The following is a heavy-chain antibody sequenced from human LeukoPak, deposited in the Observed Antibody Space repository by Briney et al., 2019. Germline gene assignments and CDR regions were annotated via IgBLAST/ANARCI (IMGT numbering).Heavy chain of an antibody. Sequence: SETLSLTCTVSGGSISSYYWSWIRQPPGKGLEWIGYIYYSGSTNYNPSLKSRVTISVDTSKNQFSLKLSSVTAADTAVYYCARGTWFGPPRPFDYWGQGTLVTVSS. CDR1: GGSISSYY. CDR2: IYYSGST. D-gene: IGHD3-10*01. J-gene: IGHJ4*02. V-gene: IGHV4-59*12. CDR3: ARGTWFGPPRPFDY.